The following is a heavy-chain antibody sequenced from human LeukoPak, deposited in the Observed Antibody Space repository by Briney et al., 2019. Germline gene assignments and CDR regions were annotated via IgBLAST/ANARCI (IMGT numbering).Heavy chain of an antibody. CDR1: GGSISSYY. Sequence: ASETLSLTCTVSGGSISSYYWSWIRQPPGKGLEWIGSIYYSGSTNYNPSLKSRVTISVDTSKNQFSLKLSSVTAADTAVYYCARGRGGAVAGIRWFDRWGQGALVTVSS. CDR2: IYYSGST. J-gene: IGHJ5*02. D-gene: IGHD6-13*01. V-gene: IGHV4-59*12. CDR3: ARGRGGAVAGIRWFDR.